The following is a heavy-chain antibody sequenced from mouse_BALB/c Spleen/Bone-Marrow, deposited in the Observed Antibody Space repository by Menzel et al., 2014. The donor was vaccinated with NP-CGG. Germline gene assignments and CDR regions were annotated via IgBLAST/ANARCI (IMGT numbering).Heavy chain of an antibody. CDR1: GFSLTAYG. CDR2: IWGDGST. V-gene: IGHV2-6-7*01. CDR3: ARGSLLYYGGSYWYFDV. J-gene: IGHJ1*01. D-gene: IGHD1-1*01. Sequence: VQLVESGPGLVSPSQNLSITCTVSGFSLTAYGLNWVRQPPGKGLEWLGVIWGDGSTDYNSALKSRLSISKGNSKSQVFLKMNSLQTDDTARYYCARGSLLYYGGSYWYFDVWGAGTTVTVSS.